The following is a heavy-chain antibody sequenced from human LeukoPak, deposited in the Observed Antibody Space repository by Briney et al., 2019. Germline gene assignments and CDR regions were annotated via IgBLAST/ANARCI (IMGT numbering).Heavy chain of an antibody. CDR1: GFTFSSYS. D-gene: IGHD2-2*01. CDR2: ISSGSDYI. J-gene: IGHJ4*02. CDR3: ARDFSRVPDY. Sequence: GGSLRLSCAASGFTFSSYSMNWVRQAPGKGLEWVSFISSGSDYIYYADSVKGRFTFSRDNAKNSLYLQMNSPRAEDTAVYYCARDFSRVPDYWGQGTLVTVSS. V-gene: IGHV3-21*01.